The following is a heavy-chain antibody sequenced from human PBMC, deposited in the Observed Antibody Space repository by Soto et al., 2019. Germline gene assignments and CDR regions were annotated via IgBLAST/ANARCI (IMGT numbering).Heavy chain of an antibody. CDR3: ASALGSSSFWFDP. D-gene: IGHD6-6*01. V-gene: IGHV4-34*01. CDR2: INHSGST. J-gene: IGHJ5*02. CDR1: GGSFSGYY. Sequence: PSETLSLTCAVSGGSFSGYYWSWIRQPPGKGLEWIGEINHSGSTNYNPSLKSRVTISVDTSKNQFSLKLSSVTAADTAVYYCASALGSSSFWFDPWGQGTLVTVSS.